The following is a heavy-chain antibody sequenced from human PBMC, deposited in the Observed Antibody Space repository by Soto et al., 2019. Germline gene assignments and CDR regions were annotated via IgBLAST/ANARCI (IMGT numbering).Heavy chain of an antibody. V-gene: IGHV4-34*02. CDR3: ASRRGWRDF. J-gene: IGHJ4*02. CDR2: ISPSGRV. Sequence: QVQLQQWGTGPLKPSETLYLTCAVSGGSFSYNFWSWIRQSSEKGLEWIGEISPSGRVSYNPSLESRLTISIDTSKNQFSLKLNSVTAADTAMYYCASRRGWRDFWGQGTPVTVSS. CDR1: GGSFSYNF. D-gene: IGHD6-19*01.